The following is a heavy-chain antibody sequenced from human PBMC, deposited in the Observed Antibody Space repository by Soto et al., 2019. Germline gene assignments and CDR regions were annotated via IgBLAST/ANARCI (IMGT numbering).Heavy chain of an antibody. V-gene: IGHV4-31*03. D-gene: IGHD3-10*01. CDR3: ATGYYGSGNNWFDP. Sequence: SETLSLTCTVSGGSISSGGYYWSWIRQHPGKGLEWIGYIYYSGSTYYNPSLKSRVTISVDTSKNQFSLKLSSMTAADTAVYYCATGYYGSGNNWFDPWGQGTLVTVSS. J-gene: IGHJ5*02. CDR2: IYYSGST. CDR1: GGSISSGGYY.